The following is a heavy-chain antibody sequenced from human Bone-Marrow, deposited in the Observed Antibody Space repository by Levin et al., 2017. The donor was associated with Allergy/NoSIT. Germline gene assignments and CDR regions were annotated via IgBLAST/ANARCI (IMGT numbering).Heavy chain of an antibody. J-gene: IGHJ4*02. CDR1: GYSFSSYW. V-gene: IGHV5-51*01. CDR3: ARHHCTNGVCYMFDS. Sequence: LGESLKISCEASGYSFSSYWIAWVRQTPGKGLEYMGMIWPGDSDTKYSPSFQGQVTISADQSRGTAFLQWNTLKAADTAVYYCARHHCTNGVCYMFDSWGQGTQVTVSS. CDR2: IWPGDSDT. D-gene: IGHD2-8*01.